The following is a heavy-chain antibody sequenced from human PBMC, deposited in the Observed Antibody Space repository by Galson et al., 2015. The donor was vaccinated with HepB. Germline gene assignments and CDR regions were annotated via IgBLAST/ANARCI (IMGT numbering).Heavy chain of an antibody. V-gene: IGHV4-59*12. CDR3: ARHLWPRYAGGAFDI. Sequence: LSLTCTVSGGSISSYYWSWIRQPPGKGLEWIGYIYYSGSTNYNPSLKSRVTISVDTSKNQFSLKLSSVTAADTAVYYCARHLWPRYAGGAFDIWGQGTMVTVSS. CDR2: IYYSGST. CDR1: GGSISSYY. D-gene: IGHD2-2*01. J-gene: IGHJ3*02.